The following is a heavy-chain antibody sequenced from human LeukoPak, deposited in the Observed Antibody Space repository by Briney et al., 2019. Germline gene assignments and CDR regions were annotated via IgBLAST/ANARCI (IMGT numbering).Heavy chain of an antibody. CDR1: GXSMSGDS. Sequence: SETLSLTCTVSGXSMSGDSWNWIRRAPGKRLEWIGNIYDSGNTNYNPSLKSRVTISIDTSKNQFSLRLTSVTAADTAIYYCVRGANYWGQGTLVTVSS. J-gene: IGHJ4*02. CDR3: VRGANY. CDR2: IYDSGNT. D-gene: IGHD2-8*01. V-gene: IGHV4-59*01.